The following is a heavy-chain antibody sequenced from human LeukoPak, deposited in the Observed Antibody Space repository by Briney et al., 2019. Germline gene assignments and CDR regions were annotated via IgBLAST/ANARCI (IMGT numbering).Heavy chain of an antibody. D-gene: IGHD6-13*01. J-gene: IGHJ4*02. V-gene: IGHV3-33*01. CDR1: GFIFSDFD. CDR3: ARDSSSFATALFDY. CDR2: IWYDGSNK. Sequence: GGSLRLSCVASGFIFSDFDMHWVRQAPGKGLEWVAVIWYDGSNKYYADSVKGRFTISRDNSKNTLYLQMNSLRAEDTAVYYCARDSSSFATALFDYWGQGTLVTVSS.